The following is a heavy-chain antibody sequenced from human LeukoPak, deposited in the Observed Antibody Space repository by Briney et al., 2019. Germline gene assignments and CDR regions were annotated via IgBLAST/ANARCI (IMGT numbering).Heavy chain of an antibody. CDR3: AVNPFGYYYDSGGYFQFDY. Sequence: GGSLRLSCAASGFTFSSYGMHWVRQAPGKGLEWVAVISYDGSNKYYAESVKGRFTVSRDNSKNTVDLQMTSLRTGDTAVYYCAVNPFGYYYDSGGYFQFDYWGQGTLVTVSS. V-gene: IGHV3-30*03. CDR1: GFTFSSYG. CDR2: ISYDGSNK. D-gene: IGHD3-22*01. J-gene: IGHJ4*02.